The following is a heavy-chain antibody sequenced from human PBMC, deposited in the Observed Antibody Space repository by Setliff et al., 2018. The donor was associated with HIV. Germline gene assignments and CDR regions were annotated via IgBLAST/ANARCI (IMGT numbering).Heavy chain of an antibody. CDR3: VRGGRAMGYCSGGSCLENAFDI. Sequence: ASVKVSCKASGYTFTTYDINWVRQATGQGLEWMGWMNPNSANTGYAQRFQGRVAMTRNTSISTAYMELSSLRSEDTAVYYCVRGGRAMGYCSGGSCLENAFDIWGQGTMVTVSS. CDR1: GYTFTTYD. V-gene: IGHV1-8*02. J-gene: IGHJ3*02. D-gene: IGHD2-15*01. CDR2: MNPNSANT.